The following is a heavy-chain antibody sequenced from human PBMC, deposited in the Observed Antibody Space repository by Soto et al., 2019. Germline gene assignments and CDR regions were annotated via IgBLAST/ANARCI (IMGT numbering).Heavy chain of an antibody. CDR3: ARDLKEDGRSYWYFDL. D-gene: IGHD2-15*01. CDR2: INPSGGST. Sequence: ALVKVSCKASGYTFTSYYMHWVRQAPGQGLEWMGIINPSGGSTSYAQKFQGRVTMTRDTSTSTVYMELSSLRSEDTAVYYCARDLKEDGRSYWYFDLWGRGTLVTVSS. V-gene: IGHV1-46*01. J-gene: IGHJ2*01. CDR1: GYTFTSYY.